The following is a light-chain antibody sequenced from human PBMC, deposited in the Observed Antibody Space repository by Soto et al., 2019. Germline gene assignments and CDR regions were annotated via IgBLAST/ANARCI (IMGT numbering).Light chain of an antibody. CDR2: GAS. CDR1: QSVSSTY. V-gene: IGKV3-20*01. J-gene: IGKJ1*01. CDR3: QQYGPSLWT. Sequence: ESVLTQSPGTLSLSPGERATLSCRASQSVSSTYLAWYQQKPGQAPRLLMYGASSRASGVPDRFSASGSGTDFALTISRLQPEDFAVYYCQQYGPSLWTFGQGTKVDIK.